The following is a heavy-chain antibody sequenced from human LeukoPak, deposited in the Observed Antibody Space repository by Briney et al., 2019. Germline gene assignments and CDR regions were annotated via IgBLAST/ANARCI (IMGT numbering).Heavy chain of an antibody. J-gene: IGHJ4*02. V-gene: IGHV1-2*02. Sequence: GASVTVSCKASGYTFTGYYIHWVRQAPGQGLEWMGWINPNSGARKFAQKFQGRVTMTSDTSISTVYMELSRLRSDDTAVYYCARDMVGGSIDYWGQGTLVTVSS. CDR2: INPNSGAR. CDR1: GYTFTGYY. CDR3: ARDMVGGSIDY. D-gene: IGHD1-26*01.